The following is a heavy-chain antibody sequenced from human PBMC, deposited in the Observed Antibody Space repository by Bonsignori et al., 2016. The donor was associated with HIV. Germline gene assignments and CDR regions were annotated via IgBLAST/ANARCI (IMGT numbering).Heavy chain of an antibody. J-gene: IGHJ4*02. CDR3: TRASDFGDYVFRN. V-gene: IGHV6-1*01. Sequence: QVQLRQSGPGLVRPSQTLSLTCAISGDSVSSTRAAWSWIRQSPSRGLEWLGRTYYRSKWFNDYAVSAKSRITIDADTSKNQFSLHLTPVTPEDTAIYYCTRASDFGDYVFRNWGQGT. CDR2: TYYRSKWFN. D-gene: IGHD4-17*01. CDR1: GDSVSSTRAA.